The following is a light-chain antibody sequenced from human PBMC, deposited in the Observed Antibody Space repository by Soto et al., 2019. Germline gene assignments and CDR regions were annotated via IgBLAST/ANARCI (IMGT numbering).Light chain of an antibody. J-gene: IGKJ5*01. CDR2: DAS. V-gene: IGKV3-11*01. CDR1: QSVSSY. Sequence: ETVLTQSPGTLYFSPGERATLSCRASQSVSSYLSWYQQKPGQAPRLPIYDASNRATGIPARFSGSGSGTDFTLTISSLEPEDFAVYYCQQRSNWAITFGQGTLPEVK. CDR3: QQRSNWAIT.